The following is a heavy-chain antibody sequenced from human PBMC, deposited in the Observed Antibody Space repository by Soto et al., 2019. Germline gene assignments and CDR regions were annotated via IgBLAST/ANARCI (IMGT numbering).Heavy chain of an antibody. D-gene: IGHD6-19*01. CDR3: ARATFIAVAGGPIYNWFDP. V-gene: IGHV3-66*01. CDR1: GFTVSSNY. J-gene: IGHJ5*02. Sequence: QLGGPLRLSCAASGFTVSSNYMSWVRQAPGKGLEWVSVIYSGGSTYYADSVKGRFTISRDNSKNTLYLQMNSLRAEDTAVYYCARATFIAVAGGPIYNWFDPWGQGTLVTVSS. CDR2: IYSGGST.